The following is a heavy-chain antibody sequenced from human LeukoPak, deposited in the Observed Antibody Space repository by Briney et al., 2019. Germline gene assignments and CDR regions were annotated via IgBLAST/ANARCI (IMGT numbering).Heavy chain of an antibody. Sequence: SETLSLTCSVAGGSMSFYYWSWIRQPPGKGLEWIGYVSYSGSTNYSPSLKSRVTISVDTSKNQFSLKLSSVTAADTTVYYCASLSRVAGTFSEFLFWGQGTLVTVSS. D-gene: IGHD2-15*01. CDR1: GGSMSFYY. CDR3: ASLSRVAGTFSEFLF. J-gene: IGHJ4*02. V-gene: IGHV4-59*01. CDR2: VSYSGST.